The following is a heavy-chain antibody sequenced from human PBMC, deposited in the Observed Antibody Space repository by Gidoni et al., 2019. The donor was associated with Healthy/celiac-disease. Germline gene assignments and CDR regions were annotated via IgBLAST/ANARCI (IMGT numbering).Heavy chain of an antibody. CDR2: IDSGGST. Sequence: EVQLVESGGGLVQPGGSLRLSCAASGFTVSRNYMSWVRQAPGKGLGWVSVIDSGGSTYYADSVKGRFTISRDNSKNTLYLQMNSLRAEDTAVYYCARDRYDFWSSSLGYWGQGTLVTVSA. CDR1: GFTVSRNY. J-gene: IGHJ4*02. D-gene: IGHD3-3*01. V-gene: IGHV3-66*02. CDR3: ARDRYDFWSSSLGY.